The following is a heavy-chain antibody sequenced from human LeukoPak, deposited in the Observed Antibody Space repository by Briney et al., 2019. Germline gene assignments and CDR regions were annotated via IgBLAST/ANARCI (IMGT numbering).Heavy chain of an antibody. CDR3: ARPGVLPFDAFDI. D-gene: IGHD3-10*01. CDR2: IYPGDSDT. Sequence: GESLKISCKGSGYSFTSYWIGWVRQMPGKGLEWMGIIYPGDSDTRYSPSFQGQVTISADKSISTAYLQWSNLKASDTAMYYCARPGVLPFDAFDIWGQGTMVTVSS. V-gene: IGHV5-51*01. CDR1: GYSFTSYW. J-gene: IGHJ3*02.